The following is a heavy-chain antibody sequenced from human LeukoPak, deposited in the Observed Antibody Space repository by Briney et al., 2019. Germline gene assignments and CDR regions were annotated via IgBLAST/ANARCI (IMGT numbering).Heavy chain of an antibody. J-gene: IGHJ4*02. CDR3: TRVGYIDEGIDY. V-gene: IGHV3-7*04. CDR2: VKQDGSKK. Sequence: GGSLRLSCVASGFPFSSYWMTWVRQAPGKGLEWVANVKQDGSKKSYVDSVKGRFTISRDNAKNSLYLQMNSLRAEDTAIYYCTRVGYIDEGIDYWGQGTLVTVSS. CDR1: GFPFSSYW. D-gene: IGHD5-24*01.